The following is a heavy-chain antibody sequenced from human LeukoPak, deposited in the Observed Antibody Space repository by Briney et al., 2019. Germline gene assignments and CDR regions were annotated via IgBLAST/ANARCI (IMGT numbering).Heavy chain of an antibody. CDR2: IYSGGST. Sequence: GGSLRLSCAASGFTVSSNYMSWVRQAPGKGLEWVSVIYSGGSTYYADSVKGRFTISRDNSKNTLYLQMNSLGAEDTAVYYCARMLAYCGGDCFRPTYYFDYWGQGTLVTVSS. J-gene: IGHJ4*02. CDR1: GFTVSSNY. V-gene: IGHV3-53*01. CDR3: ARMLAYCGGDCFRPTYYFDY. D-gene: IGHD2-21*02.